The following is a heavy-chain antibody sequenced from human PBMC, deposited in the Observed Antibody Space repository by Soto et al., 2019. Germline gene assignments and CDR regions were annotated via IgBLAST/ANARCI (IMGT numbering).Heavy chain of an antibody. CDR1: EFTFNRHA. CDR2: ISHDGRIK. V-gene: IGHV3-30*04. D-gene: IGHD2-8*01. J-gene: IGHJ4*02. Sequence: QVQLVESGGGVVQPGRSLRLSCAASEFTFNRHAMHWVRQAPGTGLEWVAVISHDGRIKYYADSVKGRFTISRDNSMNTLDLQMNSLRAEYTAIYFCARVSGHVYATLHGPFDYWGQGTLGTVSS. CDR3: ARVSGHVYATLHGPFDY.